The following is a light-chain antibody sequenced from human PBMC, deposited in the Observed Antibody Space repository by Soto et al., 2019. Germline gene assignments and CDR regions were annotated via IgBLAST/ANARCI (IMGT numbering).Light chain of an antibody. CDR1: QSVSATY. CDR2: DVS. J-gene: IGKJ4*01. CDR3: QLYVTEPPRLT. V-gene: IGKV3-20*01. Sequence: EIVLTQSPGTPPFSPGERATLSCRASQSVSATYLAWYQQKPGQAPSLLVYDVSTRATGFPDRFSGSGSGAHFTLAISRLEPADFAVYYCQLYVTEPPRLTFGGGAKVQIK.